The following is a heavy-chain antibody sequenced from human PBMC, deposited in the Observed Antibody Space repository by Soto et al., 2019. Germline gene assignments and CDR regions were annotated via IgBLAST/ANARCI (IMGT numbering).Heavy chain of an antibody. J-gene: IGHJ6*02. Sequence: EVQLVESGGGLVQPGGSLRLSCAASGFTVSSNYMSWVRQAPGKGLEWVSVIYSGGSTYYADSVKGRFTISRDNSKNTRYLQMNSLRAEDTAVYYCARDPLDHTFGGVSMRGMDVWGQGTTVTVSS. CDR3: ARDPLDHTFGGVSMRGMDV. V-gene: IGHV3-66*01. CDR1: GFTVSSNY. D-gene: IGHD3-16*01. CDR2: IYSGGST.